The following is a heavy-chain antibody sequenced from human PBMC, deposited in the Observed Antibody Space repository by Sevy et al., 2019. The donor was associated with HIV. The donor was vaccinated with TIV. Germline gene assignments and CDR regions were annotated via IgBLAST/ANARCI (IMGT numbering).Heavy chain of an antibody. V-gene: IGHV3-23*01. J-gene: IGHJ4*02. Sequence: GGSLRLSCTSSGFTFSSYAMNWVRQAPGKGLEWVSTISHSGDSTYEADSVKGRFTISRDNSENTLYLQMNSLRAEDTALYYCAGRKVGDFWSGSIRGPWAGGPLFDYWGQGTLVTVSS. CDR2: ISHSGDST. CDR3: AGRKVGDFWSGSIRGPWAGGPLFDY. D-gene: IGHD3-3*01. CDR1: GFTFSSYA.